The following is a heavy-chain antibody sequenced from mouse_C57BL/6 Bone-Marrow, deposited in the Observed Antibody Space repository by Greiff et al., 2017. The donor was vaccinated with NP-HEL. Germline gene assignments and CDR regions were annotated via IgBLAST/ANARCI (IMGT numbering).Heavy chain of an antibody. Sequence: VQLKESGAELVRPGASVKLSCTASGFNIKDYYMPWVKQRPEQGLAWIGRIDPEDGDPEYAPKFPGKATMTADTSSNTAYRQLSSLTSEDTAVDYGTTPYDYGRSYHRGQGTTLTVSS. D-gene: IGHD1-1*01. CDR2: IDPEDGDP. CDR1: GFNIKDYY. V-gene: IGHV14-1*01. J-gene: IGHJ2*01. CDR3: TTPYDYGRSYH.